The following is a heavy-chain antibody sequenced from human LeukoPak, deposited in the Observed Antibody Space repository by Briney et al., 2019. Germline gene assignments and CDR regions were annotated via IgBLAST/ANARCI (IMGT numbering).Heavy chain of an antibody. CDR2: ISSSGSTI. Sequence: GGSLRLSCAASGFTFSDYYMSWIRQAPGKGLEWVSYISSSGSTIYYADSVKGRFTISRDNAKNSLYLQMNSLRAEDTAVYYCARKRSSSLSRAFDIWGQGTMVTVSS. D-gene: IGHD6-6*01. CDR1: GFTFSDYY. V-gene: IGHV3-11*04. CDR3: ARKRSSSLSRAFDI. J-gene: IGHJ3*02.